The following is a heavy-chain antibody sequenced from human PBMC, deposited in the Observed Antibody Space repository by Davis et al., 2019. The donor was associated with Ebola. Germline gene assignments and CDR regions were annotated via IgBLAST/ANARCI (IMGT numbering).Heavy chain of an antibody. CDR2: ISGNAGNT. CDR3: ARGVVAAASDAFDI. Sequence: GESLKISCAASEFTFSSYSMSWVRQTPGKGLQWVSGISGNAGNTYYADSVKGRFTISRDNPKNTLYLQMNSLRAEDTAVYYCARGVVAAASDAFDIWGQGTMVTVSS. J-gene: IGHJ3*02. D-gene: IGHD2-15*01. CDR1: EFTFSSYS. V-gene: IGHV3-23*01.